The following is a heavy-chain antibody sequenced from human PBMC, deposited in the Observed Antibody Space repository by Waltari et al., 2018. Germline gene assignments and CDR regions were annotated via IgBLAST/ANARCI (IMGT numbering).Heavy chain of an antibody. Sequence: EVQLLESGGGLVQPGGSLRLSCAASGFTFSSFAMSWVRRAPGKGLEWVSAISGSGGSTYYADSVKGRFTISRDNSKNTLYLQMNSLRAEDTAVYYCAVTTIGYYYGMDVWGQGTTVTVSS. J-gene: IGHJ6*02. D-gene: IGHD2-21*02. CDR1: GFTFSSFA. CDR2: ISGSGGST. CDR3: AVTTIGYYYGMDV. V-gene: IGHV3-23*01.